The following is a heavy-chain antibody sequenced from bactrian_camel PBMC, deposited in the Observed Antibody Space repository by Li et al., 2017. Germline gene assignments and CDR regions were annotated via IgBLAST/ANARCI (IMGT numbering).Heavy chain of an antibody. CDR1: GESVNRYC. CDR2: TDSDGTT. J-gene: IGHJ4*01. D-gene: IGHD1*01. V-gene: IGHV3S57*01. Sequence: HVQLVESGGGSVQAGGSLTLSCVVSGESVNRYCIGWFRQAPGKEREGVAVTDSDGTTRYADSVQGRFTISKDNAENTLYLQMNRLKPEDTAMYFCAVEGDGAYCVPGALVFGVWDQGTQVTVS. CDR3: AVEGDGAYCVPGALVFGV.